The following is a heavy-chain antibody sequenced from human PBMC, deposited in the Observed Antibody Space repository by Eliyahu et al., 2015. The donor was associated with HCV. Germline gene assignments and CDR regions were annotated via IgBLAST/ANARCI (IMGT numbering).Heavy chain of an antibody. CDR3: ARRSGSCTNGICSGFAGYFGLDV. CDR2: ISWNGVYI. J-gene: IGHJ6*02. CDR1: GFXFXDYX. Sequence: EVQLVXSGGGXVKPGRSLRISCXASGFXFXDYXMVWVRXAPGKGLEWGSGISWNGVYIGYADSVKGRFTISRDNAKNSLYLQMNSLRSEDTALYYCARRSGSCTNGICSGFAGYFGLDVWGQGTTVTVSS. V-gene: IGHV3-9*01. D-gene: IGHD2-8*01.